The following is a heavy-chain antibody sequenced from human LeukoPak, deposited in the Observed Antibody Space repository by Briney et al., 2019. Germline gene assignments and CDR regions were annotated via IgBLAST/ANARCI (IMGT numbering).Heavy chain of an antibody. J-gene: IGHJ4*02. CDR2: ISYDGSNK. CDR1: GFTFSSYA. CDR3: AYGSGSYQFDY. D-gene: IGHD3-10*01. Sequence: GGSLRLSCAASGFTFSSYAMHWVRQAPGKGLEWVAVISYDGSNKYYADSVKGRFTISRDNSKNTLYLQMNSLRAEDTAVYYCAYGSGSYQFDYWGQGTPVTVSS. V-gene: IGHV3-30*04.